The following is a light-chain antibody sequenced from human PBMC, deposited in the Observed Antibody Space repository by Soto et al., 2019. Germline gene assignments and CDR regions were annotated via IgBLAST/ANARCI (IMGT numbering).Light chain of an antibody. J-gene: IGKJ5*01. CDR3: QQRSNWPPIT. CDR1: QSVSGK. Sequence: TQSPATLSVSPWERATLSCRASQSVSGKLAWYQQKPGQAPRLLIYDASTRATGIPARFRGSGSGTAFTLTISRLEPEDFAIYYCQQRSNWPPITFGQGTRLEIK. CDR2: DAS. V-gene: IGKV3-11*01.